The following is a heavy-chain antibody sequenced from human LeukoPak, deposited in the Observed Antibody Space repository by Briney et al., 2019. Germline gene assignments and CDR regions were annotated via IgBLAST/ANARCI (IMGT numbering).Heavy chain of an antibody. Sequence: PSETLSLTCAVYGGSFSGYYWSWIRQPPGKGLEWIGEINHSGSTNYNPSLKSRVTISVDTSKNQFSLNLSSVTAADTAVYYCASDIVVVPAAMGSYYYYGMDVWGQGTTVTVSS. CDR3: ASDIVVVPAAMGSYYYYGMDV. CDR2: INHSGST. V-gene: IGHV4-34*01. J-gene: IGHJ6*02. D-gene: IGHD2-2*01. CDR1: GGSFSGYY.